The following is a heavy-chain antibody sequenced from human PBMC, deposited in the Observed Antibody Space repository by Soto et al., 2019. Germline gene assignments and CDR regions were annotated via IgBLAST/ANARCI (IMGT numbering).Heavy chain of an antibody. CDR2: IKKDESKK. D-gene: IGHD6-13*01. Sequence: EERLVESGGGLVQPGGSLRLSCAASGFTFSSYWMTWVRQAPGKGLEWVANIKKDESKKSHLDSVRGRFTISRDNAKNSLYLQMDSLTAEDTALYYCARDVSPGSSSWYFDAFDLWGQGTMVTVSS. CDR1: GFTFSSYW. J-gene: IGHJ3*01. CDR3: ARDVSPGSSSWYFDAFDL. V-gene: IGHV3-7*05.